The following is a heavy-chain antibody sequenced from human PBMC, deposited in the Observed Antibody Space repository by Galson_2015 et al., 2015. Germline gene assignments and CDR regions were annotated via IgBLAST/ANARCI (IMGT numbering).Heavy chain of an antibody. CDR3: ARQTLPWWLDP. D-gene: IGHD2/OR15-2a*01. CDR2: MYYSGST. J-gene: IGHJ5*02. CDR1: GVSISSSGYH. V-gene: IGHV4-39*01. Sequence: TLSLTCAVSGVSISSSGYHWGWIRQAPGKGLEWIGSMYYSGSTYYNPSLKSRVTISVDTSSNQVSLKLSSVIAADTAVYYCARQTLPWWLDPWGQGTLVTVPP.